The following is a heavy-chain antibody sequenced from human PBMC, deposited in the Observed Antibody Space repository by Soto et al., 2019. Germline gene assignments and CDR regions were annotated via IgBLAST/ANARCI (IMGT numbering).Heavy chain of an antibody. D-gene: IGHD5-12*01. Sequence: GGSLRLSCAASGFTFSSHDMHWVRQATGKGLEWVSAIGTAGDTYYPGSVKGRFTISRENAKNSLYLQMNSLRAGDTAVYYCARGMATTDAFDIWGQGTMVTVSS. CDR1: GFTFSSHD. CDR3: ARGMATTDAFDI. CDR2: IGTAGDT. J-gene: IGHJ3*02. V-gene: IGHV3-13*01.